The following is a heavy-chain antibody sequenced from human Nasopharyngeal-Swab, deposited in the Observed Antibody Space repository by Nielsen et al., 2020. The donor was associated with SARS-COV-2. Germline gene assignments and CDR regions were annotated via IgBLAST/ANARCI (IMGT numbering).Heavy chain of an antibody. D-gene: IGHD3-22*01. V-gene: IGHV3-21*01. J-gene: IGHJ4*02. Sequence: WIRQPPGKGLEWVSAISGSGGSTYYADSVKGRFTISRDNAKNSLYLQMNSLRAEDTAVYYCASSLDVHEYYYDSSGYSGDYWGQGTLVTVSS. CDR3: ASSLDVHEYYYDSSGYSGDY. CDR2: ISGSGGST.